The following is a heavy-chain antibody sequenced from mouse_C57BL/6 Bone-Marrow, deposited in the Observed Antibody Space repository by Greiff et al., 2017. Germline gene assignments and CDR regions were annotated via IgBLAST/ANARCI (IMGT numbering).Heavy chain of an antibody. CDR2: ISNGGGST. D-gene: IGHD3-3*01. CDR3: ARHRGLY. CDR1: GFTFSDYY. V-gene: IGHV5-12*01. J-gene: IGHJ4*01. Sequence: EVQLVESGGGLVQPGGSLKLSCAASGFTFSDYYMYWVRQTPEKRLEWVAYISNGGGSTYYPDTVKGRFTISRDNAKNTLYLQMSRLKSEDTAMYYCARHRGLYWGQGTSVTVSS.